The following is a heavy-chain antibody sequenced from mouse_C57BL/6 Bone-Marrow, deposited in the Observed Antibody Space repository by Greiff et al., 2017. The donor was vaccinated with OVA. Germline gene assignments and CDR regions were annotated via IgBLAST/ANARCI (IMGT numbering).Heavy chain of an antibody. Sequence: VQLQQPGAELVKPGASVKLSCKASGYTFTSYWMHWVKQRPGQGLEWIGMIHPNSGSTNYNEKFKSKATLTVVKSSSTAYMQLSSLTCEYSAVYACAINSCGSPRYWYFDVWGTGTTVTVSS. J-gene: IGHJ1*03. D-gene: IGHD1-1*01. CDR1: GYTFTSYW. CDR3: AINSCGSPRYWYFDV. V-gene: IGHV1-64*01. CDR2: IHPNSGST.